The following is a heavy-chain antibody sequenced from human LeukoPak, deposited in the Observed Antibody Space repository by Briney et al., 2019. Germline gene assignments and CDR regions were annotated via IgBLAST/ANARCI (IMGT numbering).Heavy chain of an antibody. Sequence: PSETLSLTCAVSGVSFDDYYWSWVRQTPGKGLEWLGEINHSGYTNDSPSLKSRVTLSIDTSNKQFSLKLRSVTVADAGIYYCTRMTTGHDYWGQGTLVTVSS. CDR3: TRMTTGHDY. D-gene: IGHD4-17*01. V-gene: IGHV4-34*01. J-gene: IGHJ4*02. CDR2: INHSGYT. CDR1: GVSFDDYY.